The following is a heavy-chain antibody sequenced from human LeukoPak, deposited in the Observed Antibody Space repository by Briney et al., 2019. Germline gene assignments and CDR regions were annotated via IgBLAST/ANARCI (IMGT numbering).Heavy chain of an antibody. CDR3: ARGGMIPEGEDWFDP. J-gene: IGHJ5*02. D-gene: IGHD3-22*01. V-gene: IGHV4-59*01. CDR1: GGSISSYY. Sequence: SETLSLTCTVSGGSISSYYWTWIRQPPGKGLEWIGHIYYSGSTNYNPSLKSRVTISVDTSKNQFSLKLSSVTAADTAVCYCARGGMIPEGEDWFDPWGQGTLVTVSS. CDR2: IYYSGST.